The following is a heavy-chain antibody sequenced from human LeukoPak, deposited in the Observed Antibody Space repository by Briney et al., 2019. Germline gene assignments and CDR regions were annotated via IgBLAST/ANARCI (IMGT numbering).Heavy chain of an antibody. J-gene: IGHJ4*02. CDR1: GGSISSSNW. V-gene: IGHV4-4*02. Sequence: PSGTLSLTCAVSGGSISSSNWWSWVRQPPGKGLEWIGEIYHSGSTNYIPSLKSRVTISVDKSKNQFSLKLSSVTAADTAVYYCASLDYGDFPLVPAAGYWGQGTLVTVSS. D-gene: IGHD4-17*01. CDR2: IYHSGST. CDR3: ASLDYGDFPLVPAAGY.